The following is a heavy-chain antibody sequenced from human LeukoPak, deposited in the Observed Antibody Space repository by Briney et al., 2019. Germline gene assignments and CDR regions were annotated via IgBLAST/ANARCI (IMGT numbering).Heavy chain of an antibody. CDR2: INHSGST. V-gene: IGHV4-34*01. Sequence: SETLSLTCAVYGGSFSGYYLSWIRQPPGKGLEWIGEINHSGSTNYNPSLKSRVTISVDTSKNQFSLKLSSVTAADTAVYYCATRIAVALSFAYWGQGTLVTVSS. D-gene: IGHD6-19*01. CDR1: GGSFSGYY. CDR3: ATRIAVALSFAY. J-gene: IGHJ4*02.